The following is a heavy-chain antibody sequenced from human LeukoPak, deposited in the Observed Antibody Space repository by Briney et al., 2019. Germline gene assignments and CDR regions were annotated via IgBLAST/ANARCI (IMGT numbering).Heavy chain of an antibody. CDR2: INHSGST. V-gene: IGHV4-34*01. J-gene: IGHJ4*02. CDR3: ARDNAAERDGYNYGPSPLDY. D-gene: IGHD5-24*01. CDR1: GGSFSGYY. Sequence: PSETLSLTCAVYGGSFSGYYWSWIRQPPGKGLEWIGEINHSGSTNYNPSLKSRVTISVDTSKNQFFLKLRSVTAADTALYYCARDNAAERDGYNYGPSPLDYWGQGILVTVSS.